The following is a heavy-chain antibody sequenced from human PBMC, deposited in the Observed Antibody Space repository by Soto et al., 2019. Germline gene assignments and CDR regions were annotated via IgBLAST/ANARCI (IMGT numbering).Heavy chain of an antibody. J-gene: IGHJ5*02. CDR3: ARALWGYYGSGRSFDP. Sequence: SETLSLTCTVSGGSISSGDYYWSWIRQPPGKGLEWIGYIYYSGSTYYNPSLKSRVTISVDTSKNQFSLKLSSVTAADTAVYYCARALWGYYGSGRSFDPWGQGTLVTVSS. CDR1: GGSISSGDYY. CDR2: IYYSGST. V-gene: IGHV4-30-4*01. D-gene: IGHD3-10*01.